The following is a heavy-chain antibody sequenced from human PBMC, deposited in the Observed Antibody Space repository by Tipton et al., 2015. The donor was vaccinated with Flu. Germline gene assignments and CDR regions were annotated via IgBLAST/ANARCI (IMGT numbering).Heavy chain of an antibody. CDR2: ISSSGSTI. D-gene: IGHD6-6*01. CDR3: ARDIRSSSVSHYYYYGMDV. CDR1: GFTFSSYE. Sequence: SLRLSCAASGFTFSSYEMNWVRQAPGKGLEWVSYISSSGSTIYYADSVKGRFTISRDNAKNSLYLQMNSLRAEDTAVYYCARDIRSSSVSHYYYYGMDVWGQGTPVPVSS. V-gene: IGHV3-48*03. J-gene: IGHJ6*02.